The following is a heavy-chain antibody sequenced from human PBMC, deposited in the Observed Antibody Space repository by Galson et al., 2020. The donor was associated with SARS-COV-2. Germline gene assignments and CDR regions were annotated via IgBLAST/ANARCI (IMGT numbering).Heavy chain of an antibody. CDR3: ARGSLRSTMIVVVITSIDYYFDY. CDR1: GGSFSGYY. Sequence: QTLSLTCAVYGGSFSGYYWTWIRQPPGKGLEWIGEINHSGSTTYNPSLKSRVTMSADTSKNQFSLKLNSVTAADTAVYYCARGSLRSTMIVVVITSIDYYFDYWGPGNLVTVSS. J-gene: IGHJ4*02. V-gene: IGHV4-34*01. CDR2: INHSGST. D-gene: IGHD3-22*01.